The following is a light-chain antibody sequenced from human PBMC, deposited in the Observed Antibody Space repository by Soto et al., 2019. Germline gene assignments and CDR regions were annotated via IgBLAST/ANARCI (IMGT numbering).Light chain of an antibody. V-gene: IGLV2-14*03. Sequence: QSVLTQPASVSGSPGQSITISCTGTSSDVGGYNYVSWHQHHPGKAPKLIIYDVSNRPSGVSNRFSGSKSGNTASLTISGLQPEDEADYYCRSYTTSNTRQIVFGTGTKVT. CDR3: RSYTTSNTRQIV. CDR2: DVS. CDR1: SSDVGGYNY. J-gene: IGLJ1*01.